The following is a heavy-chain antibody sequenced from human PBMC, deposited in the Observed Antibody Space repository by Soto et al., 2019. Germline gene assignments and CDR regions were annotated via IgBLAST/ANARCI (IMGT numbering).Heavy chain of an antibody. CDR2: IDTHNGNT. J-gene: IGHJ3*02. CDR1: GYNFTSYG. V-gene: IGHV1-18*01. CDR3: ARYLPEALGDFDI. D-gene: IGHD2-2*01. Sequence: VQLEQSGPELKKPGASVRVSCKASGYNFTSYGITWLRQAPGQGLEWMAWIDTHNGNTNHAYRLQARVTMTTDTSTTTAYMGLRGLRSDDTSVYYCARYLPEALGDFDIWGQGTMVTVSS.